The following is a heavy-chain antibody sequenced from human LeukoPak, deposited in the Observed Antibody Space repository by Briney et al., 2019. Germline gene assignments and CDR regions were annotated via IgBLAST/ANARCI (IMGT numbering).Heavy chain of an antibody. CDR1: GYIFSNSA. Sequence: GGSLRLSCAASGYIFSNSAMTWVRQAPGKGLEWVSGISANGVSTYYADSVKGRFTISRDRSKNTLYLQMNSLRVEDTAVYYCAKGNPYTSSPLDYWGQGILVTVSS. CDR3: AKGNPYTSSPLDY. D-gene: IGHD6-6*01. V-gene: IGHV3-23*01. CDR2: ISANGVST. J-gene: IGHJ4*02.